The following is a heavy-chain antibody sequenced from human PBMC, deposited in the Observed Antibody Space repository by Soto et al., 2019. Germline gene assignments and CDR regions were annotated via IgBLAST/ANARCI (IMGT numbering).Heavy chain of an antibody. V-gene: IGHV4-59*08. J-gene: IGHJ4*02. CDR1: GGSINSYY. D-gene: IGHD7-27*01. CDR2: IYYSGST. Sequence: SETLSLTCTVSGGSINSYYWSWIRQPPGKGLEWIGYIYYSGSTNYNPSLKSRVTISVDTSKNQFSLKLSSVTAADTAVYYCARRSGSSSDYWGQGTLVTVSS. CDR3: ARRSGSSSDY.